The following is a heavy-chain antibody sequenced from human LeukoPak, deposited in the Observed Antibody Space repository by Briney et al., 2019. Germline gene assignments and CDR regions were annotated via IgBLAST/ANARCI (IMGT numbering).Heavy chain of an antibody. CDR2: MNPNSGNT. V-gene: IGHV1-8*02. CDR3: ARGDYGDYGGYYYYGMDV. Sequence: ASVKVSCKASGGTFSSYAISWVRQATGQGLEWMGWMNPNSGNTGYAQKFQGRVTMTRNTSISTAYMELSSLRSEDTAVYYCARGDYGDYGGYYYYGMDVWGQGTTVTVSS. D-gene: IGHD4-17*01. CDR1: GGTFSSYA. J-gene: IGHJ6*02.